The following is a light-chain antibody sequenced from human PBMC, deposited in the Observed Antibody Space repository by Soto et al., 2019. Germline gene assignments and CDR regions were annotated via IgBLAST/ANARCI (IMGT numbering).Light chain of an antibody. V-gene: IGLV2-23*02. CDR2: EVN. CDR3: CSYAGTVAYV. CDR1: CSDAGSYNR. Sequence: QSALTPTSSVSGSPGQSITISFPGTCSDAGSYNRVSWYQQHPGKAPKLIICEVNTRPSGISNRFSGSKSGDTASLTISGLQAEDEADYFCCSYAGTVAYVSGTGTKLTVL. J-gene: IGLJ1*01.